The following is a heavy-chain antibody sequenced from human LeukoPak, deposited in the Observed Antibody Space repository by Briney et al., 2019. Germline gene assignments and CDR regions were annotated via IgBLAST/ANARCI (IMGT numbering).Heavy chain of an antibody. CDR1: GFIFRSYE. CDR2: ISSGDSTI. CDR3: ARVGAVRRRYFDY. V-gene: IGHV3-48*03. Sequence: PGGSLRLSCAASGFIFRSYEMNWVRQAPGKGLEWVSYISSGDSTIYYADSVKGRFTISRDNAKNSLYLQMNSLRAEDTAVYYCARVGAVRRRYFDYWGQGTLATVSS. D-gene: IGHD6-19*01. J-gene: IGHJ4*02.